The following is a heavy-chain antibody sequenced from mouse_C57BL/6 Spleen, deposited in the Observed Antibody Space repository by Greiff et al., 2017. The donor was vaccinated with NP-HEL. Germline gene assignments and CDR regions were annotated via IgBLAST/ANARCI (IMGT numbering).Heavy chain of an antibody. J-gene: IGHJ1*03. CDR3: ARYKGYYYGSYWYFDV. V-gene: IGHV3-8*01. CDR2: ISYSGST. CDR1: GYSITSDY. Sequence: EVQGVESGPGLAKPSQTLSLTCSVTGYSITSDYWNWIRKFPGNKLEYMGYISYSGSTYYNPSLKSRISITRDTSKNQYYLQLNSVTTEDTATYYCARYKGYYYGSYWYFDVWGTGTTVTVSS. D-gene: IGHD1-1*01.